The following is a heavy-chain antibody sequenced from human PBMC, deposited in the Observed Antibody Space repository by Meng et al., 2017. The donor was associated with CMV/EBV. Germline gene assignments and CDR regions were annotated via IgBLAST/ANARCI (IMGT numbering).Heavy chain of an antibody. CDR1: GFTFSSYA. V-gene: IGHV3-30-3*01. CDR2: ISYDGSNK. D-gene: IGHD6-6*01. CDR3: ARDLSGQLVPATLNYYYYYGMDV. J-gene: IGHJ6*02. Sequence: GESLKISCAASGFTFSSYAMHWVRPAPGKGLEWVAVISYDGSNKYYADSVKGRFTISRDNSKNTLYLQMNSLRAEDTAVYYCARDLSGQLVPATLNYYYYYGMDVWGQGTTVTVSS.